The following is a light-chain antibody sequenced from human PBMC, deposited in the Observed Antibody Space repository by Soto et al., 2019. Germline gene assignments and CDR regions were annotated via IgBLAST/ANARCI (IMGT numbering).Light chain of an antibody. J-gene: IGKJ1*01. Sequence: DIVMTQSPDSLVVSLGERATINCKSSQSVFYSSNNKNSLAWYQQKPGQSPRVLIYWASTRESGVPDRFIGSGSGTDFTLTISSLQAEDVAVYYCQQYYNNPLTFGQGTKVDIK. V-gene: IGKV4-1*01. CDR2: WAS. CDR3: QQYYNNPLT. CDR1: QSVFYSSNNKNS.